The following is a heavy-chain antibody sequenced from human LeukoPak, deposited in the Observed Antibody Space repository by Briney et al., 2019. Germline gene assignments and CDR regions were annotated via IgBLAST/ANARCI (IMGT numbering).Heavy chain of an antibody. V-gene: IGHV3-23*01. CDR2: ISGSDGST. J-gene: IGHJ3*02. CDR3: AREGGNYYDRGHAFDI. D-gene: IGHD3-22*01. Sequence: PGGSLRLSCAASGFTYSDYAMSWVRQAPGKGLEWVSAISGSDGSTYYAVSVKGRYTISRDNSKNTLYLQMNSLRAEDTAVYYCAREGGNYYDRGHAFDIWGQGTMVIVSS. CDR1: GFTYSDYA.